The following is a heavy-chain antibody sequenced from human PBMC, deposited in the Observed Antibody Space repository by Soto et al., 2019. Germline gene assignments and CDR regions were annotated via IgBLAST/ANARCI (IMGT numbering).Heavy chain of an antibody. Sequence: PSETLSLTCTVSGGSVKSSSFYWGWIRHSPGEGLEWIGSIYYSGGASYNPSLKSRVTISVDASKNKHSLKLRTVTAADTAIYYCVRSAAIFGVGSWFDFWGRGIQVTVS. V-gene: IGHV4-39*01. D-gene: IGHD3-3*01. CDR1: GGSVKSSSFY. CDR3: VRSAAIFGVGSWFDF. J-gene: IGHJ5*01. CDR2: IYYSGGA.